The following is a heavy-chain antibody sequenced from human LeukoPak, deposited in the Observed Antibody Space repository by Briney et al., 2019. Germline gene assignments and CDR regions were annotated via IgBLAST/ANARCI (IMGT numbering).Heavy chain of an antibody. Sequence: ASVKVSCKASGYTFTGYYMHWVRQDPGQALEWMGWINPNSGGTNYAQKFQGRVTMTRDTSITTAYMELSRLRSDDTAVYYCARGFSSWYLSPYYLEYCGQGTPVTVSS. CDR3: ARGFSSWYLSPYYLEY. D-gene: IGHD6-13*01. CDR1: GYTFTGYY. CDR2: INPNSGGT. V-gene: IGHV1-2*02. J-gene: IGHJ4*02.